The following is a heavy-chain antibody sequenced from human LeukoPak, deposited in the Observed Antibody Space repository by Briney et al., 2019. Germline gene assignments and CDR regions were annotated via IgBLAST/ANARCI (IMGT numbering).Heavy chain of an antibody. CDR2: IYPGNSDI. D-gene: IGHD2-2*01. V-gene: IGHV5-51*01. CDR3: ARHLSSITSCPNY. Sequence: GESLKISCKGSGYSFASYWIAWVRQMPGKGLEWMGVIYPGNSDIIYSPSFQGQVTISADKSVSTAYLHWSSLKASDTAIYYCARHLSSITSCPNYWGQGTLVTVSS. CDR1: GYSFASYW. J-gene: IGHJ4*02.